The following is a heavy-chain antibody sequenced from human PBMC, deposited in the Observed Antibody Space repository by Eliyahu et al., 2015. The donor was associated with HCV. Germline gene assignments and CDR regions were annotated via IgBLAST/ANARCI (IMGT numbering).Heavy chain of an antibody. CDR2: FYYTGSN. CDR3: ARRPGAYFFDH. Sequence: QLHLRETGPGLLSPSETLSLTCTVSGDSITSSSNYWGWIRQPPGKGPEWIGSFYYTGSNYXNPSLKSRVTISVDPSRNQFSLTLTSVTAADTALYYCARRPGAYFFDHWGPGILVTVSS. D-gene: IGHD7-27*01. V-gene: IGHV4-39*01. CDR1: GDSITSSSNY. J-gene: IGHJ4*02.